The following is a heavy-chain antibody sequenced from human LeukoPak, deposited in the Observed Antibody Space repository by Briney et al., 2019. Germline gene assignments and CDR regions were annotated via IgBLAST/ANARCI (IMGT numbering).Heavy chain of an antibody. J-gene: IGHJ5*02. CDR3: ARHPRALVSYGFDP. Sequence: IPSETLSLTCTVSGGSISNYYWSWIRQHPGKGLQWIGYIYSIGSTNYKPSLKSRVTISVDTSKNQFSLNLSSVTAADTAIYYCARHPRALVSYGFDPWGQGTLVTVSS. CDR1: GGSISNYY. V-gene: IGHV4-59*08. CDR2: IYSIGST. D-gene: IGHD5-18*01.